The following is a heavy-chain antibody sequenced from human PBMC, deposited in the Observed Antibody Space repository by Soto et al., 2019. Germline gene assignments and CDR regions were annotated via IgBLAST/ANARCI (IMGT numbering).Heavy chain of an antibody. Sequence: ASVKVSCKASGYTFTNYAIHWVRQAPGQRLEWMGWINAGNGDTKSAQKFQDRVTITRDTSANTAYMELTSLRSEDTAVYYCARGVGQFDYWGQGTLVTVSS. CDR3: ARGVGQFDY. D-gene: IGHD3-10*01. CDR1: GYTFTNYA. J-gene: IGHJ4*02. V-gene: IGHV1-3*01. CDR2: INAGNGDT.